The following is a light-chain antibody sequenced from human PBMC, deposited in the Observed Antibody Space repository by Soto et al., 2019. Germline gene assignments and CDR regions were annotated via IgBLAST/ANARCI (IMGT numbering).Light chain of an antibody. CDR2: EVS. CDR3: TSYTSDNRSYV. J-gene: IGLJ1*01. CDR1: SSDFGAYTS. Sequence: QSVLTQPASVSGSPGQSITISCSGTSSDFGAYTSVSWYQQHPGKAPKLMIYEVSNRPSGVSNRFSGSKSANTASLTISGLQADDEAHYYCTSYTSDNRSYVFGTGTKVTVL. V-gene: IGLV2-14*01.